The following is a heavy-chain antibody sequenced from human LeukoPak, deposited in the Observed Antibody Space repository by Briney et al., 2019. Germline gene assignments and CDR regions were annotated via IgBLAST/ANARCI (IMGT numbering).Heavy chain of an antibody. CDR2: ISGSGGST. J-gene: IGHJ4*02. CDR3: ARRAGAYSHPYDY. D-gene: IGHD4/OR15-4a*01. Sequence: PGGSLRLSCAASGLTFSSYGMSWVRQAPGKGLEWVSAISGSGGSTYYAASVKGRFTLSSDHSKNTLYLQMNSLRPDDTAVYLCARRAGAYSHPYDYWGQGTLVTVSS. V-gene: IGHV3-23*01. CDR1: GLTFSSYG.